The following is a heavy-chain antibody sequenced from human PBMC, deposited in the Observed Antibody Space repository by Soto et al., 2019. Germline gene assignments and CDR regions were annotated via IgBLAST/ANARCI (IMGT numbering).Heavy chain of an antibody. CDR1: GYSMTSGGYY. D-gene: IGHD2-2*01. CDR2: IYYSGGT. CDR3: ATLLGSHQHYYFGIDV. Sequence: QMQLQESGPELVKPSQTLSLICTVSGYSMTSGGYYWSWIRHLPGKGLEWIGYIYYSGGTQFNPSLKSRVSMSVETSKNQFSLRLSSVTAADTAVYYCATLLGSHQHYYFGIDVWGQGTTVTVSS. V-gene: IGHV4-31*03. J-gene: IGHJ6*02.